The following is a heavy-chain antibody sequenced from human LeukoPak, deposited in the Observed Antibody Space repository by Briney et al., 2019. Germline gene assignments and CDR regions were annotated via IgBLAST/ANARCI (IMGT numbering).Heavy chain of an antibody. V-gene: IGHV1-3*01. Sequence: ASVKVSCKASGYTFTSYAMHWVRQAPGQRLEWMGWTNAGNGNTKYSQKFQGRVTITRDTSASTAYMELSSLRSEDTAVYYCARGGSGAHFDYWGQGTLVTVSS. J-gene: IGHJ4*02. CDR2: TNAGNGNT. CDR1: GYTFTSYA. D-gene: IGHD3-10*01. CDR3: ARGGSGAHFDY.